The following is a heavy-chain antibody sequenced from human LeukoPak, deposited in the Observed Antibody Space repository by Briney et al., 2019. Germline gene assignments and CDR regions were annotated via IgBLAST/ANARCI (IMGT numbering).Heavy chain of an antibody. CDR1: GGSISSGGYY. Sequence: SQTLSLTCTVSGGSISSGGYYWSWIRQHPRKGLEWIGYIYYSGSTYYNPSLKSRVTISVDTSKNQFSLKLSSVTAADTAVYYCARVSPYYDILTGTTLGAFDIWGQGTMVTVSS. CDR2: IYYSGST. CDR3: ARVSPYYDILTGTTLGAFDI. J-gene: IGHJ3*02. D-gene: IGHD3-9*01. V-gene: IGHV4-31*03.